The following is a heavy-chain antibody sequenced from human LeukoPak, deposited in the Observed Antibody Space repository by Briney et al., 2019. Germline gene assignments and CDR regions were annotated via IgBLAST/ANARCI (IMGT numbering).Heavy chain of an antibody. CDR2: MNPNSGNT. D-gene: IGHD6-13*01. Sequence: ASVKVSCKASGYTFTSYDINWVRQATGQGLEWMGWMNPNSGNTGYAQKFQGRVTITRNTSISTAYMELSSLRSEDTAVYYCATSEVIPSSWVHWGQGTLVTVSS. CDR1: GYTFTSYD. CDR3: ATSEVIPSSWVH. V-gene: IGHV1-8*03. J-gene: IGHJ4*02.